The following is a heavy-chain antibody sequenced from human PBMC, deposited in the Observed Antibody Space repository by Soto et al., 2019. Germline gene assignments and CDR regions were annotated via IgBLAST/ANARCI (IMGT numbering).Heavy chain of an antibody. V-gene: IGHV1-69*01. J-gene: IGHJ4*02. Sequence: QVQLVQSGAEVKKPGSSVKVSCKASGGTFSSYAISWVRQAPGQGLEWMGGIIPIFGTANYAQKFQGRVTIPPDESTSTAYMELGRHRSEGTAVYYCGRGPPSDYGQYPVHYWGQGTLVTVSS. CDR2: IIPIFGTA. CDR1: GGTFSSYA. CDR3: GRGPPSDYGQYPVHY. D-gene: IGHD4-17*01.